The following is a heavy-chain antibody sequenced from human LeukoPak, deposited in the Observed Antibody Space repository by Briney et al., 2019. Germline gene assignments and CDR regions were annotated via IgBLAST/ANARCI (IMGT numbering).Heavy chain of an antibody. CDR2: IPFDGSNK. V-gene: IGHV3-30*02. CDR3: AKDLGAAGMRAFDI. Sequence: GGSLRLSCAASGFTFSSYGIHWVRQAPGKGLEWAAFIPFDGSNKYYADSVNGRFTISRDNSKNTLYLQMNSLRAEDTAVYYCAKDLGAAGMRAFDIWGQGTMVTVSS. D-gene: IGHD6-19*01. CDR1: GFTFSSYG. J-gene: IGHJ3*02.